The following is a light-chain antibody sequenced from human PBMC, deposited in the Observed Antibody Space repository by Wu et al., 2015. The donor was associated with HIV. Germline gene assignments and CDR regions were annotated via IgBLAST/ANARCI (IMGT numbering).Light chain of an antibody. CDR2: GAS. Sequence: EIVMTQSPGTLSVSPGERATLSCRASQSISNNLAWYQQKPGQAPRLLIYGASTRATGIPARFSGSGSGTEFTLTISSMQSEDFAVYYCQQYNNWPPRYTFGLGDQAGDQT. CDR3: QQYNNWPPRYT. V-gene: IGKV3-15*01. CDR1: QSISNN. J-gene: IGKJ2*01.